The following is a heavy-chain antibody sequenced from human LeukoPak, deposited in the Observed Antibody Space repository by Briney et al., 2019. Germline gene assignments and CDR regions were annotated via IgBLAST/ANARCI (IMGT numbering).Heavy chain of an antibody. CDR3: ARSSLIAVAGSDAFDI. CDR2: IIPIFGTA. CDR1: GGTFSSYA. V-gene: IGHV1-69*13. Sequence: SVKVSCKASGGTFSSYAISWVRQAPGQGLEWMGGIIPIFGTANYAQKFQGRVTITADESTSTAYMELSSLRSEDTAVYYCARSSLIAVAGSDAFDIWGQGTMVTVSS. D-gene: IGHD6-19*01. J-gene: IGHJ3*02.